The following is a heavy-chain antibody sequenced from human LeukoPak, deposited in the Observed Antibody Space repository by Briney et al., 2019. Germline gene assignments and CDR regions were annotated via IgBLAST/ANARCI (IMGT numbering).Heavy chain of an antibody. J-gene: IGHJ4*02. D-gene: IGHD2-2*01. Sequence: ASVKVSCKASEYTFTSYYMHWVRQAPGQGLEWMGIINPSGGSTSYAQKFQGRVTMTRDTSTSTVYMELSSLRSEDTAVYYCARASLDLRLGYWGQGTLVIVSS. V-gene: IGHV1-46*01. CDR2: INPSGGST. CDR3: ARASLDLRLGY. CDR1: EYTFTSYY.